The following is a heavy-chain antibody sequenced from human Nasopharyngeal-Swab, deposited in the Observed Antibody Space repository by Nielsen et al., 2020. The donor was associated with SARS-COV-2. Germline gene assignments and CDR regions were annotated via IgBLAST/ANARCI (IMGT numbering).Heavy chain of an antibody. CDR2: INPDSGDT. D-gene: IGHD3-22*01. CDR3: ARDYYDNYDSDY. CDR1: GYTFTDYY. V-gene: IGHV1-2*02. Sequence: APVKVSCKTSGYTFTDYYIHWLRQVPGQGLEWVGCINPDSGDTQYAQKFQGRVTVTSDRSRSTAYIDLSRLRSDDTAVYYCARDYYDNYDSDYWGQGTLVTVSS. J-gene: IGHJ4*02.